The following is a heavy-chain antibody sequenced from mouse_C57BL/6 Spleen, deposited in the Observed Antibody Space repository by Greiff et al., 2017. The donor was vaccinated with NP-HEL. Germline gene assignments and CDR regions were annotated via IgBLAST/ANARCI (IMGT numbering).Heavy chain of an antibody. V-gene: IGHV1-18*01. CDR3: ASMYYDYDGGDYYAMDY. Sequence: EVQLQQSGPELVKPGASVKIPCKASGYTFTDYNMDWVKQSHGKSLEWIGDINPNNGGTIYNQKFKGKATLTVDKSSSTAYMELRSLTSEDTAVYYWASMYYDYDGGDYYAMDYWGQGTSVTVSS. J-gene: IGHJ4*01. CDR1: GYTFTDYN. D-gene: IGHD2-4*01. CDR2: INPNNGGT.